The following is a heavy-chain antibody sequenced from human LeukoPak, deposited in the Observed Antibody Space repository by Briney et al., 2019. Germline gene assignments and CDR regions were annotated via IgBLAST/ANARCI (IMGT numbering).Heavy chain of an antibody. CDR2: FDPEDDEP. D-gene: IGHD2-21*02. Sequence: GAPVKVSCKVSGYSLSELSIHWVRQAPGKGLEWMGGFDPEDDEPIYAQSLQGRVTMTEDTSTDTAYMELSGLTSDDAAVYYCATDVTGAAPYDFWGQGTLVTVS. J-gene: IGHJ4*02. V-gene: IGHV1-24*01. CDR3: ATDVTGAAPYDF. CDR1: GYSLSELS.